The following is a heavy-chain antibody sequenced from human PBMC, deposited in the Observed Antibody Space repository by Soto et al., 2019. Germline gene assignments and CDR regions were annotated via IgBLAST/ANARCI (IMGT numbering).Heavy chain of an antibody. CDR3: ARDPDTSGYYVFDY. V-gene: IGHV3-30*01. CDR2: ISYDGTNK. J-gene: IGHJ4*02. Sequence: PGGSLRLSCAASGFTFGSFAMHWVRQAPGKGLEWVAVISYDGTNKYYADSVKGRFTISRDNLKKTLYLQMNSLTAEDTSVYYCARDPDTSGYYVFDYWGQGTLVTVSS. CDR1: GFTFGSFA. D-gene: IGHD3-22*01.